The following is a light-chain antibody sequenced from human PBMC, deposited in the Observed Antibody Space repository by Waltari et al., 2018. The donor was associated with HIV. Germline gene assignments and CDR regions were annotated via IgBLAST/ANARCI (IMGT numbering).Light chain of an antibody. CDR2: SKN. Sequence: QSVLTQPPSASGTPGQRVTISCSGSSSHIGSSTVNWYQQLPVTAPKLLIYSKNQRPSGVPDRFSGSKSGTSASLAISGLQSEDEADYYCAAWDDSLNGWVFGGGTKLTVL. CDR1: SSHIGSST. CDR3: AAWDDSLNGWV. V-gene: IGLV1-44*01. J-gene: IGLJ3*02.